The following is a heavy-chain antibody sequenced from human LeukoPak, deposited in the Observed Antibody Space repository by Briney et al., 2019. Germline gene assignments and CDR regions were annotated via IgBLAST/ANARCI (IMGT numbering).Heavy chain of an antibody. Sequence: PAASVKVSCKASGYTFTSYYMHWVRQAPGQGLEWMGIINPSGGSATFAQKLQGRVTMTRDTSTSTVYMELSSLRSEDTAVYYCVRGGRVLAASVDYWGQGTLVTVSS. J-gene: IGHJ4*02. D-gene: IGHD4/OR15-4a*01. CDR3: VRGGRVLAASVDY. V-gene: IGHV1-46*04. CDR2: INPSGGSA. CDR1: GYTFTSYY.